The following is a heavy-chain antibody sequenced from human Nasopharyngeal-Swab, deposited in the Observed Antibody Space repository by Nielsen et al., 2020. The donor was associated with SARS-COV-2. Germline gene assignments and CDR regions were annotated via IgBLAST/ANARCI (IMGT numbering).Heavy chain of an antibody. D-gene: IGHD6-13*01. Sequence: GESLKISCDVSGYRFSSYWIGWVRQMPGKGLEWMGIIYPGDSDTRYSPSFQGQVTISAGKSISTAYLQWSSLKASDTAMYYCARLGSSWSDYFDYWGQGTLVTVSS. CDR2: IYPGDSDT. V-gene: IGHV5-51*01. CDR3: ARLGSSWSDYFDY. J-gene: IGHJ4*02. CDR1: GYRFSSYW.